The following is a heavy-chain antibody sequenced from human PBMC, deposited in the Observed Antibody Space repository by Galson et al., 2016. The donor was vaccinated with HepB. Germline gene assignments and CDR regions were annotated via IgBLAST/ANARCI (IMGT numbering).Heavy chain of an antibody. J-gene: IGHJ4*02. CDR3: AKAVGGSSVSLPDY. Sequence: SLRLSCAASGFTFSSYAMRWVRQAPGKGLEWVAVISYDGNNKYFAGSVKGRFTISRENSYNTLYLQMKSLRPDDTAVYYWAKAVGGSSVSLPDYWGQGALVTVSS. CDR1: GFTFSSYA. CDR2: ISYDGNNK. V-gene: IGHV3-30-3*01. D-gene: IGHD1-26*01.